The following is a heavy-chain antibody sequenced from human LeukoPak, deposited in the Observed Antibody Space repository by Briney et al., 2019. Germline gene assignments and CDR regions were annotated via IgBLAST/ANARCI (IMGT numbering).Heavy chain of an antibody. D-gene: IGHD6-19*01. Sequence: PGGSLRLSCAASGFTFSSYGMHWVRQAPGKGLEWVAVISYDGSNKYYADSVKGRFTISRDNSKNTLYLQMNSLRAEDTAVYYCAKIAVAGHYDAFDIWGQGTMVTVSS. CDR2: ISYDGSNK. V-gene: IGHV3-30*18. CDR3: AKIAVAGHYDAFDI. CDR1: GFTFSSYG. J-gene: IGHJ3*02.